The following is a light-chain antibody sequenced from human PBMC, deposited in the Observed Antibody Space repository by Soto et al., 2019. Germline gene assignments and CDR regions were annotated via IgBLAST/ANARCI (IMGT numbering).Light chain of an antibody. J-gene: IGKJ1*01. CDR1: QSVTTN. CDR3: QQYSDWPPWT. Sequence: EIVLTQSPATLSASPGERATLSCRASQSVTTNLAWYQQKSGQAPRLLIFGAFTRAAGVPARFSGSGSGTEFTLTISSLQSEDFAVYYCQQYSDWPPWTFGQGTKVDIK. V-gene: IGKV3-15*01. CDR2: GAF.